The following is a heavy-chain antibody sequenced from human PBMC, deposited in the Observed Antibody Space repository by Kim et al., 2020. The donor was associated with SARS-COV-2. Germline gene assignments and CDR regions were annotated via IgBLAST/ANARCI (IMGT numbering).Heavy chain of an antibody. D-gene: IGHD2-2*02. J-gene: IGHJ4*02. CDR2: ISSSGSTI. CDR3: ARERGPATAIPATAY. CDR1: GFTFSDYY. V-gene: IGHV3-11*01. Sequence: GGSLRLSCAASGFTFSDYYMSWIRQAPGKGLEWVSYISSSGSTIYYADSVKGRFTISRDNAKNSLYLQMNSLRAEDTAVYYCARERGPATAIPATAYWGQGTLVTVSS.